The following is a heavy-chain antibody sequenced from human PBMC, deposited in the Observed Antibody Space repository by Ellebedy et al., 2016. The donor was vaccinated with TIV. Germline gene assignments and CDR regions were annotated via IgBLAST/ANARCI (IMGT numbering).Heavy chain of an antibody. V-gene: IGHV3-7*02. D-gene: IGHD3-3*01. J-gene: IGHJ5*02. Sequence: GESLKISCAASGFTFSTYWMSWVRQAPGKGLEWVANIKYDGSETYYGDSVKGRFTISRDSARKSLYLQMDSLRAEDTAVYYCARWYDDSWTGFYTWGQGTLVTVSS. CDR3: ARWYDDSWTGFYT. CDR2: IKYDGSET. CDR1: GFTFSTYW.